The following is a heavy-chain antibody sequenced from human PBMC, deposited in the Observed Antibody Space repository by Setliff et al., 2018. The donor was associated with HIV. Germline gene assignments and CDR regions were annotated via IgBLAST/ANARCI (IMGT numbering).Heavy chain of an antibody. J-gene: IGHJ4*02. Sequence: NPSETLSLTCTVSGGSISGTYYWNWIRQPAGKGLEWVGRIYKSGSSNANPSLKSRVTMSVDTSRNQFSLTLKSVTAADTAVYYCARADCTSTSCFFGLGGGFFDSWGRGALVTVSS. CDR3: ARADCTSTSCFFGLGGGFFDS. V-gene: IGHV4-4*07. CDR1: GGSISGTYY. D-gene: IGHD2-2*01. CDR2: IYKSGSS.